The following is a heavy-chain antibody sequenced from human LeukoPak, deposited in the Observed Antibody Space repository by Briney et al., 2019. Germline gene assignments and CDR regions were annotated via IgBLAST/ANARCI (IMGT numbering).Heavy chain of an antibody. V-gene: IGHV4-30-4*08. D-gene: IGHD2-2*01. J-gene: IGHJ3*02. CDR2: IYYSGST. Sequence: PSETLSLICTVSGGSISSGDYYWSWIRQPPGKGLEWIGYIYYSGSTYYNPSLKSRLTISVDTSKNQFSLKLSSVTAADTAVYYCARALGVVVPAAYGFDIWGQGTMVTVSS. CDR1: GGSISSGDYY. CDR3: ARALGVVVPAAYGFDI.